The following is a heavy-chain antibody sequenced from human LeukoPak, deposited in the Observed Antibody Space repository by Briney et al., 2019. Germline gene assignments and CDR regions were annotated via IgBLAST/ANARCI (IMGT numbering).Heavy chain of an antibody. J-gene: IGHJ6*02. CDR3: ARDTDRDIGSSPHYYYGMDV. CDR2: ISAYNGNT. CDR1: GYTFTSYG. Sequence: ASVKVSCKASGYTFTSYGISWVRQAPGQGLEWMGWISAYNGNTNYAQKLQGRVTMTTDTSTSTAYMELRSLRSDDTAVYYCARDTDRDIGSSPHYYYGMDVWGQGTTVTVSS. D-gene: IGHD2-15*01. V-gene: IGHV1-18*01.